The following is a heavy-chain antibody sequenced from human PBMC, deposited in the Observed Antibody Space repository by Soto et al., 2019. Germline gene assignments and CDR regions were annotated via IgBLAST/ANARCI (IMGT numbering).Heavy chain of an antibody. Sequence: EVQLVESGGGLVQSGGSLRLSCAASGFTLRSYWMHWVRQAPGKGLVWVSRINDYGTTINYAESVEGRFTISRDDAKSEVYLQMNNLRAGDTAVYFFARGGLEPFEYWGQGGLVTVSS. CDR2: INDYGTTI. CDR3: ARGGLEPFEY. D-gene: IGHD1-1*01. V-gene: IGHV3-74*01. CDR1: GFTLRSYW. J-gene: IGHJ4*02.